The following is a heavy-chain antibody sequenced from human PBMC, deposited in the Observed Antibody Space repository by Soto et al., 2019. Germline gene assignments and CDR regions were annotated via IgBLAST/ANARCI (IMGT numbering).Heavy chain of an antibody. V-gene: IGHV4-59*01. CDR3: ARGGWYYENP. J-gene: IGHJ5*02. CDR1: GGSFNTYY. D-gene: IGHD3-3*01. Sequence: QVQLQESGPGLVKPSETLSLTCTVSGGSFNTYYWTWLRKPPGKGLESIGYIYHSGTSTYNPSLRSRVTISIDTSKNQFSLRLTSVTTADTAVYFCARGGWYYENPWGQGILVTVSS. CDR2: IYHSGTS.